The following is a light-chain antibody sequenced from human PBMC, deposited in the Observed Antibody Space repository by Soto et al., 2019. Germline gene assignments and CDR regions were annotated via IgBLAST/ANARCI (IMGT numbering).Light chain of an antibody. V-gene: IGKV1-6*01. Sequence: AIQMTQSPSSLSASIGDRVTITCRASQGIRNELGWYQQKPGKAPILLIYAASSLQSGVPSRFSGSGSGTDFTLTISTLQPEDFATYYCLQDYSYPRTFGQGTKVEVK. J-gene: IGKJ1*01. CDR2: AAS. CDR1: QGIRNE. CDR3: LQDYSYPRT.